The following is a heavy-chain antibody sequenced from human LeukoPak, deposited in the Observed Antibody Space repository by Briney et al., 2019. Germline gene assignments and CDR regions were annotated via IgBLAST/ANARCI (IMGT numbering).Heavy chain of an antibody. CDR1: GYTFTGYY. Sequence: ASVKVSCKTSGYTFTGYYLHWVRQAPGQGLEWMGWIRPNSGGTKNAQKFQGRVTMTRDTSISTAYTELNRLTSDDTAVYYCATYSNSTLQYYYGLDVWGQGTTVTVSS. J-gene: IGHJ6*02. D-gene: IGHD6-6*01. V-gene: IGHV1-2*02. CDR2: IRPNSGGT. CDR3: ATYSNSTLQYYYGLDV.